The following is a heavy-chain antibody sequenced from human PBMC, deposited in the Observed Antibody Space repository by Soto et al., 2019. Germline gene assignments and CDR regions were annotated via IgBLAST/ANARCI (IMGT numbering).Heavy chain of an antibody. Sequence: GGSLRLSCAASGFTFSSYWMSWVRQAPGKGLEWVANIKQDGSEKYYVDSVKGRFTISRDNAKNSLYLQMNSLRAEDTAVYYCATYGPRYCSGGSCYSSFDYWGQGTLVTVSS. CDR3: ATYGPRYCSGGSCYSSFDY. V-gene: IGHV3-7*01. J-gene: IGHJ4*02. CDR1: GFTFSSYW. CDR2: IKQDGSEK. D-gene: IGHD2-15*01.